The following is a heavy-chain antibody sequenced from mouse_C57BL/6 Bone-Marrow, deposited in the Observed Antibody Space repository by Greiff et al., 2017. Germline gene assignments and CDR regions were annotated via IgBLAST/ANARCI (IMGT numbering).Heavy chain of an antibody. CDR1: GFTFSSYT. Sequence: EVQVVESGGGLVKPGGSLKLSCAASGFTFSSYTMSWVRQTPEKRLEWVATISGGGGNTYYPDSVKGRFSISRDNAKNTLYLQMSSLRSEDTALYYCARQRAYWGQGTLVTVSA. J-gene: IGHJ3*01. CDR2: ISGGGGNT. V-gene: IGHV5-9*01. CDR3: ARQRAY.